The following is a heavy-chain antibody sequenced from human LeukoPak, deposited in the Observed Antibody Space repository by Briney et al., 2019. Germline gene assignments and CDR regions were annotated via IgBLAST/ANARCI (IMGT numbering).Heavy chain of an antibody. D-gene: IGHD4-17*01. V-gene: IGHV4-59*08. Sequence: SETLSLTCTVSGGSISSYYWSWIRQPPGKGLEWIGYIYYSGSTNYNPSLKSRVTISVDTSKNQFSLKLSSVTAADTAVYYCARRGDYEEGYWFDPWGQGTLVTVSS. CDR2: IYYSGST. CDR1: GGSISSYY. J-gene: IGHJ5*02. CDR3: ARRGDYEEGYWFDP.